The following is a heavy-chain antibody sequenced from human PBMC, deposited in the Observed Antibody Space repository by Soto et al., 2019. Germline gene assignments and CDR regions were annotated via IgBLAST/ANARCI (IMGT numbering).Heavy chain of an antibody. Sequence: QVQLQESGPGLVKPSETLSLTCTVSGGSINSYYWSWIRQPPGKGLEWIAYIFSTGTTSYNPSLKSRVRAXXAXSXXQVYLHLNSVTAADTAVYYCARHPQVPYVQQGLDYWGQGTLVTVSS. D-gene: IGHD3-16*01. CDR3: ARHPQVPYVQQGLDY. V-gene: IGHV4-59*08. CDR1: GGSINSYY. CDR2: IFSTGTT. J-gene: IGHJ4*02.